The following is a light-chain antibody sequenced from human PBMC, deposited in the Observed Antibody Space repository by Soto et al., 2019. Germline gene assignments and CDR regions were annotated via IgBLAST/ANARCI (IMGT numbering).Light chain of an antibody. J-gene: IGKJ1*01. Sequence: EIVLTHSPATLSFSPGGTATLSCRASQSISDTLAWYQQKPGQAPRLLIYGASSRATGIPDRFSGSGSGTDFTLTISRLEPEDFAVYYCQQYGSSPRTFGQGTRWIS. CDR3: QQYGSSPRT. CDR2: GAS. V-gene: IGKV3-20*01. CDR1: QSISDT.